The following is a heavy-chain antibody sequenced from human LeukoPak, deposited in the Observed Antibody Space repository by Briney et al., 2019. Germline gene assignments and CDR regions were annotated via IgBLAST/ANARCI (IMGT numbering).Heavy chain of an antibody. CDR1: GGSISSSSYS. J-gene: IGHJ4*02. V-gene: IGHV4-39*01. D-gene: IGHD3-3*01. CDR2: IYYSGST. Sequence: PSETLSLTCTVSGGSISSSSYSWGWIRQPPGKGLEWIGSIYYSGSTYYNPSLKSRVTISVDTSKNQFSLKLSSVTAADTAVYYCARQLAFWSGYFAAPFDYWGQGTLVTVSS. CDR3: ARQLAFWSGYFAAPFDY.